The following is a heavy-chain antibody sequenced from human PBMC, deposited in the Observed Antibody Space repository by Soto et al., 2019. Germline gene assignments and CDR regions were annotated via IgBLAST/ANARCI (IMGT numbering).Heavy chain of an antibody. CDR2: IYSGGST. V-gene: IGHV3-66*01. CDR1: GFTVSSNY. Sequence: GGSLRLSCAASGFTVSSNYMSWVRQAPGKGLEWVSVIYSGGSTYYADSVKGRFTISRDNSKNTLYLQMNSLRAEDTAVYYCARSFPLGELAFDYWGQGTLVTVSS. CDR3: ARSFPLGELAFDY. J-gene: IGHJ4*02. D-gene: IGHD3-16*01.